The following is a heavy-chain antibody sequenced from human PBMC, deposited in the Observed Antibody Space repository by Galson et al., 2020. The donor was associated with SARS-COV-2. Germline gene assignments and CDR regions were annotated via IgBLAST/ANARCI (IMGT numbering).Heavy chain of an antibody. Sequence: SETLSLTCTVSGGSISSSSYYWGWIRQPPGKGLEWIGSIYYSGSTYYNPSLKSRVTISVDTSKNQFSLKLSSVTAADTAVYYCAKDQREWELPGFGYYYGMDVWGQGTTVTVSS. J-gene: IGHJ6*02. CDR1: GGSISSSSYY. V-gene: IGHV4-39*02. CDR3: AKDQREWELPGFGYYYGMDV. D-gene: IGHD1-26*01. CDR2: IYYSGST.